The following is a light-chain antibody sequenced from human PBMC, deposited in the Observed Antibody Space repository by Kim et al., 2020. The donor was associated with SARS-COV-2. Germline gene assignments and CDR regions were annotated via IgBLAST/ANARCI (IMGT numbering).Light chain of an antibody. CDR2: DSS. V-gene: IGKV3-11*01. Sequence: LTPRESTTLSCRAGQRGSSYLAWDQQKPSQAPRLRIYDSSNRATGIPARFSGSGSGTDFALTISSLEPEDFAVYYCQQRSNWPPYTFGQGTKLEI. CDR3: QQRSNWPPYT. CDR1: QRGSSY. J-gene: IGKJ2*01.